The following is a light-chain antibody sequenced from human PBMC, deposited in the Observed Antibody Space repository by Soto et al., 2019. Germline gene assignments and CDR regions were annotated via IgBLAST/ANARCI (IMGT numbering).Light chain of an antibody. CDR2: GAS. J-gene: IGKJ3*01. Sequence: ESVYTLPPRALCLNPEERATLSCRASQNSSSSHLAWYQQKPGQAPRLLIYGASSRATGIPDRFTGSGSGTDFTLTISSLEPEDFAVYYCQQYGSSPCTFGPGTKVDIK. CDR1: QNSSSSH. V-gene: IGKV3-20*01. CDR3: QQYGSSPCT.